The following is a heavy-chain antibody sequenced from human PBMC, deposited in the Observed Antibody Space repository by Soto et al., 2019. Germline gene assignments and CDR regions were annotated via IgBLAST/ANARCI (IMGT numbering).Heavy chain of an antibody. J-gene: IGHJ3*01. V-gene: IGHV3-23*01. CDR3: AKALGLYCGGGCLDAFDV. CDR1: GLTFNSYA. CDR2: VDGSGFTS. Sequence: EVQLLESGGGLVQPGGSLRLSGAASGLTFNSYAMTWVRQAPGRGLEWVSGVDGSGFTSYHADSVKGRFTISRDNSKNTLYLQMNRIRAEDTAVDYCAKALGLYCGGGCLDAFDVWGQGAMVSVSS. D-gene: IGHD2-21*02.